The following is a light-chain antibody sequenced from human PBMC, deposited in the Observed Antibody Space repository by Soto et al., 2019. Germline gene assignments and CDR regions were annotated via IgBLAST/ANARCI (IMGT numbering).Light chain of an antibody. CDR1: QSVSSSY. CDR2: GAS. Sequence: DIVLTQSPSTLSLSPGRRTTLCCRASQSVSSSYLAWYQQKPGQAPRLXIYGASSRATGIPARFSGSRSGTEFTLTINSLQSEDFAVYYCQRYNNWPLTFGGGTKVDIK. V-gene: IGKV3D-15*01. CDR3: QRYNNWPLT. J-gene: IGKJ4*01.